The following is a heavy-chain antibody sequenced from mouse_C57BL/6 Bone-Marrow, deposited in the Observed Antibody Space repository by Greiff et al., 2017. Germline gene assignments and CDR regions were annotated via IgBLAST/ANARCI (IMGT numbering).Heavy chain of an antibody. CDR2: IRSKSNNYAT. CDR1: GFSFNTYA. J-gene: IGHJ4*01. CDR3: VRRDGNYEGAMDY. Sequence: GGGLVQPKGSLKLSCAASGFSFNTYAMNWVRQAPGKGLEWVARIRSKSNNYATYYADSVKDRFTISRDDSESMLYLQMNNLKTEDTAMYYCVRRDGNYEGAMDYWGQGTSVTVSS. D-gene: IGHD2-1*01. V-gene: IGHV10-1*01.